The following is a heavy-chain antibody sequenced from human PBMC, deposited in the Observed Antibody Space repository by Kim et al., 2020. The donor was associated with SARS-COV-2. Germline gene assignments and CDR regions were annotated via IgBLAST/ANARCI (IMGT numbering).Heavy chain of an antibody. D-gene: IGHD3-10*01. V-gene: IGHV3-33*01. CDR2: IWYDGSNK. CDR3: ARDPWFGEGRFDY. Sequence: GGSLRLSCAASGFTFSSYGMHWVRQAPGKGLEWVAVIWYDGSNKYYADSVKGRFTISRDNSKNTLYLQMNSLRAEDTAVYYCARDPWFGEGRFDYWGQGTLVTVSS. CDR1: GFTFSSYG. J-gene: IGHJ4*02.